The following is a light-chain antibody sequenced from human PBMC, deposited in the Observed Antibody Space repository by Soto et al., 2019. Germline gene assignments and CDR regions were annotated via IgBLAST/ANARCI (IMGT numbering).Light chain of an antibody. CDR1: KVGDKY. J-gene: IGLJ2*01. V-gene: IGLV3-1*01. Sequence: SYELTQPPSVSVSPGQTASITCSGDKVGDKYACWYQQKPGQSPVLVIYQDSKRPSGIPERFSGSNSGNTATLTISGTQAMDEADYYCQAWDSSTVVFGGGSKGTVL. CDR2: QDS. CDR3: QAWDSSTVV.